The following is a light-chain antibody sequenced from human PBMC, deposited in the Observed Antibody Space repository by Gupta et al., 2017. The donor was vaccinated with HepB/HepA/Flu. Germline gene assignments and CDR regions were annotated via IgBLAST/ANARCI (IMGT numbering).Light chain of an antibody. J-gene: IGLJ3*02. CDR3: QSYDSSLGGPWV. Sequence: QSALTQPPSVSGVPGQRVIISCTGSSSNIGIGRDVTWYQQFPGTAPKLLIYRNNNRPSGVPDRFSGSKSGTSASLAITGLQAEDEATYYCQSYDSSLGGPWVFGGGTKLTVL. V-gene: IGLV1-40*01. CDR1: SSNIGIGRD. CDR2: RNN.